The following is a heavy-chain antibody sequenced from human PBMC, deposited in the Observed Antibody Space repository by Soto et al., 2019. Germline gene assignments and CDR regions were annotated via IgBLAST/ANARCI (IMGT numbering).Heavy chain of an antibody. Sequence: GGSLRLSCEASGFIFSTYSMTWVRQVPGKGLEWVAAVSPSGDSTYYADSLKGRLTISRDNSKNTVFLQMNSLSADDTGLYYCVKDPDVWCQGISVTLS. CDR1: GFIFSTYS. J-gene: IGHJ6*02. CDR2: VSPSGDST. CDR3: VKDPDV. V-gene: IGHV3-23*01.